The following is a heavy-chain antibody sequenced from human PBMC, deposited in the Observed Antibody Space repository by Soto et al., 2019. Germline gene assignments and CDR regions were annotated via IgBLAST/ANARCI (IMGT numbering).Heavy chain of an antibody. CDR2: LSGGGDAA. Sequence: EVQLLEGGGGWVHPGGCLILSCAGCGFTFINYAMNWVLQPAGTGLEWGASLSGGGDAAFFGDSVRGRFTISRDNSKNTVNLHMNRLGVGHTAVYTCARKSLGSTTRTDYWYFDLWGRGTLVTVSS. J-gene: IGHJ2*01. V-gene: IGHV3-23*01. CDR1: GFTFINYA. D-gene: IGHD2-2*01. CDR3: ARKSLGSTTRTDYWYFDL.